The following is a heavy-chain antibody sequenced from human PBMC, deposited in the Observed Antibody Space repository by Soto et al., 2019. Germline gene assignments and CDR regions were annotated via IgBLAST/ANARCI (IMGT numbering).Heavy chain of an antibody. D-gene: IGHD6-6*01. Sequence: ASVKVSCKASGYTFTSYDINWVRQATGQGLEWMGWMNPNSGNTGYAQKFQGRVTMTRNTSISTAYMELSSLRSEDTAVYYCARVPRSSSPYYYYGMDVWGQGTTVTVS. J-gene: IGHJ6*02. V-gene: IGHV1-8*01. CDR1: GYTFTSYD. CDR2: MNPNSGNT. CDR3: ARVPRSSSPYYYYGMDV.